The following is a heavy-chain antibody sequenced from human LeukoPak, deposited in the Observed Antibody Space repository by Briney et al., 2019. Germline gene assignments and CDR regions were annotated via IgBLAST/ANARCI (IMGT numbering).Heavy chain of an antibody. J-gene: IGHJ6*02. CDR3: AKEQYSSGWPYYYYYGMDV. V-gene: IGHV3-23*01. Sequence: GGSLRLSCEDSGFTFSSYAMSWVRQAPGKGLEWVSAISGSGGSTYYADSVKGRFTISRDNSKNTLYLQMNSLRAEDTAVYYCAKEQYSSGWPYYYYYGMDVWGQGTTVTVSS. D-gene: IGHD6-19*01. CDR1: GFTFSSYA. CDR2: ISGSGGST.